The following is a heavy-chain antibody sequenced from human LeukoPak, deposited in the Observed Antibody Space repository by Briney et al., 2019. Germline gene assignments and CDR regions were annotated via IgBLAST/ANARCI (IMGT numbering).Heavy chain of an antibody. CDR1: GYTFNGYY. Sequence: SVKVSCKASGYTFNGYYMHWVRQAPGQGLEWMGWINPNSGGTNYAQKFQGRATMTRDTSISTAYMELSRLRSDDTAVYYCARFPLGSSGGDYWGQGTLVTVSS. J-gene: IGHJ4*02. D-gene: IGHD2-15*01. V-gene: IGHV1-2*02. CDR2: INPNSGGT. CDR3: ARFPLGSSGGDY.